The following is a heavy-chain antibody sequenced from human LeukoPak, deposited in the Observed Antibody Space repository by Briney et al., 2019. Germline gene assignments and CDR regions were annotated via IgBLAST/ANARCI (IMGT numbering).Heavy chain of an antibody. CDR3: AKVYCSSSGCYRIDY. Sequence: GGSLRLSCAASGFTFSSYAMSWVRQAPGKGLEWVSAISGSGGSTYYADSVKGRFTISRDNSKNTLYLQMNSLRAEDTAVYYCAKVYCSSSGCYRIDYWGQGTLVTVSS. D-gene: IGHD2-2*01. CDR2: ISGSGGST. J-gene: IGHJ4*02. V-gene: IGHV3-23*01. CDR1: GFTFSSYA.